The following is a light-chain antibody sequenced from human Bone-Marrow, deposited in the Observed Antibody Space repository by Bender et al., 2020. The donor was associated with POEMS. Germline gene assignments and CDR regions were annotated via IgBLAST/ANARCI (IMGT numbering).Light chain of an antibody. Sequence: QSALTQPASVSGSPGQSITISCTGTSSDIGGYKYVSWYQQRPDKAPKLMIYDVSKRPSGVPDRFSGSKSGNTASLTISGLQAEDEADYFCCSYAGRYTLLFGGGTKLTVL. J-gene: IGLJ2*01. CDR1: SSDIGGYKY. V-gene: IGLV2-11*01. CDR3: CSYAGRYTLL. CDR2: DVS.